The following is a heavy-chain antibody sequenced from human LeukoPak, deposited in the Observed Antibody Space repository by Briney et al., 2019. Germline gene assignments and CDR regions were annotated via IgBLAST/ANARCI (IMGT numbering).Heavy chain of an antibody. CDR1: GFTFNNYG. V-gene: IGHV3-21*01. D-gene: IGHD5-12*01. CDR3: ARDSLRYSGYANWFDP. CDR2: ISSSSSYI. Sequence: GGSLRLSCAASGFTFNNYGMHWVRQAPGKGLEWVSSISSSSSYIYYADSVKGRFTISRDNAKNSLHLQMNSLRAEDTAVYYCARDSLRYSGYANWFDPWGQGTLVTVSS. J-gene: IGHJ5*02.